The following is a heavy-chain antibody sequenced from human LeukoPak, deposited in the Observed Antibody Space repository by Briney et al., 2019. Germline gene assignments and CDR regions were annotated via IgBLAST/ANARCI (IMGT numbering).Heavy chain of an antibody. V-gene: IGHV4-4*02. J-gene: IGHJ4*02. Sequence: PSGTLSLTCAVSGGSISSSNWWSWVRQPPGKGLEWIGEIYHSGSTNYNPSLKSRVTISVDKSKNQFSLKLSSVSAADTAVYYCARVSYYDYVWGSSDYWGQGTLVTVSS. CDR1: GGSISSSNW. D-gene: IGHD3-16*01. CDR2: IYHSGST. CDR3: ARVSYYDYVWGSSDY.